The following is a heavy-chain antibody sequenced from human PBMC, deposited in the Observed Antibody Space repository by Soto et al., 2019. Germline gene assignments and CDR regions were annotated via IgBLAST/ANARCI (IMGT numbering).Heavy chain of an antibody. Sequence: SGKVSFKDSCYTFTSYGISWVRQAPGQGLEWMGWISAYNGNTNYAQKLQGRVTMTTDTSTSTAYMELRSLRSDDTAVYYCAREGALVVVAATLDYFDYWGQGTLVTVSS. CDR2: ISAYNGNT. CDR3: AREGALVVVAATLDYFDY. J-gene: IGHJ4*02. CDR1: CYTFTSYG. V-gene: IGHV1-18*01. D-gene: IGHD2-15*01.